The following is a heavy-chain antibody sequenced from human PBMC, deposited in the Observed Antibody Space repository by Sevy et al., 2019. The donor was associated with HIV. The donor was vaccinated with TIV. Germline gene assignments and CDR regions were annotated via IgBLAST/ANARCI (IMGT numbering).Heavy chain of an antibody. CDR3: AREAYYYDSREENWFDP. J-gene: IGHJ5*02. V-gene: IGHV3-48*02. Sequence: GSLRLSCKASGFTFSTYSMHWARRLPGKGLEWVSSISGTSPTTTYADSAKGRFTISRDNAKNSLYLQMNSLRDEDTAVYYCAREAYYYDSREENWFDPWGQGTLVTVSS. CDR2: ISGTSPTT. CDR1: GFTFSTYS. D-gene: IGHD3-22*01.